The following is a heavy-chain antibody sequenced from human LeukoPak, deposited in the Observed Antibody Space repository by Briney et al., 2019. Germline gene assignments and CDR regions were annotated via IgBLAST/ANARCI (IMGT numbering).Heavy chain of an antibody. CDR3: ARVSTWLRLPDY. V-gene: IGHV4-34*01. CDR1: GGSFSGYY. J-gene: IGHJ4*02. Sequence: PSETLSLTCAVYGGSFSGYYWGWIRQPPGKGLEWIGEINHSGGTNYNPSLKSRVTISVDTSKNQFSLKLSSVTAADTAVYYCARVSTWLRLPDYWGQGTLVTVSS. D-gene: IGHD5-12*01. CDR2: INHSGGT.